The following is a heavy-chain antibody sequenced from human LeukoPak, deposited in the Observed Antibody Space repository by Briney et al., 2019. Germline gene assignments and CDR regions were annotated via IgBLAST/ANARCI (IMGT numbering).Heavy chain of an antibody. CDR3: TRQAVGVDFDY. CDR1: GFTFSGSA. Sequence: PGGSLRLSCAASGFTFSGSAMHWVRQASGKGLEWVGRIRSKANSYATAYAASVKGRFTISRDDSKNTAYLQMNSLKTEDTAVYYRTRQAVGVDFDYWGQGTLVTVSS. J-gene: IGHJ4*02. V-gene: IGHV3-73*01. D-gene: IGHD1-26*01. CDR2: IRSKANSYAT.